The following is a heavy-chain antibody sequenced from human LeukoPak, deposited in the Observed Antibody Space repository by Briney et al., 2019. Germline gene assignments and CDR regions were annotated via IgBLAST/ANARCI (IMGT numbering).Heavy chain of an antibody. V-gene: IGHV4-30-2*03. J-gene: IGHJ5*02. CDR3: ARQPTGHPNWFDP. Sequence: SETLSLTCAVSGGSISSGGYSWSWIRQPPGKGLEWIGYIYHSGSTYYNPSLKSRVTISVDTSRMQFSLKLTSLTVADTAVYYCARQPTGHPNWFDPWGQGTLVTVSS. CDR1: GGSISSGGYS. D-gene: IGHD2-8*02. CDR2: IYHSGST.